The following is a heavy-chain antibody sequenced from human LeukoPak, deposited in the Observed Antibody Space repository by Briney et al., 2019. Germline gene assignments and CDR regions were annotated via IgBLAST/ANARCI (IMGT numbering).Heavy chain of an antibody. Sequence: GGSLRLSCAASGFTFSSYAMSWVRQAPGEGLEWVSAISGSGGSTYYADSVKGRFTISRDNSKNTLYLQMNSLRAEDTAVYYCAKDRNSGSYYEYWGQGTLVTVSS. CDR2: ISGSGGST. V-gene: IGHV3-23*01. D-gene: IGHD1-26*01. CDR1: GFTFSSYA. CDR3: AKDRNSGSYYEY. J-gene: IGHJ4*02.